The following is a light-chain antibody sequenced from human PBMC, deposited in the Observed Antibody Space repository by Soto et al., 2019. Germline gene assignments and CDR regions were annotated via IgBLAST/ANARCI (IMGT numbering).Light chain of an antibody. CDR3: QQYNNWPSPFT. CDR1: QSVSSN. CDR2: GAS. Sequence: EIVITQAPATLSVSPGERATLSCRASQSVSSNLAWYQQKPGQAPRLLIYGASTRATGIPARFSGSGSGTEFTLTISSLQSEDFAVYYCQQYNNWPSPFTFGPGTKVDI. J-gene: IGKJ3*01. V-gene: IGKV3-15*01.